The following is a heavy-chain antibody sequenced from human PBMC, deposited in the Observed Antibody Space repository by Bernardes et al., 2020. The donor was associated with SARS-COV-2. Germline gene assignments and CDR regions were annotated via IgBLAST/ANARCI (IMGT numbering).Heavy chain of an antibody. Sequence: GGSLRLSCAASGFTFSSYGMHWVRQAPGKGLEWVAVIWYDGSNKYYADSVKGRFTISRDNSKNTLYLQMNSLRAEDTAVYYCARDNSLWFGEPTGNYWGQGTLVTVSS. CDR2: IWYDGSNK. CDR3: ARDNSLWFGEPTGNY. D-gene: IGHD3-10*01. CDR1: GFTFSSYG. J-gene: IGHJ4*02. V-gene: IGHV3-33*01.